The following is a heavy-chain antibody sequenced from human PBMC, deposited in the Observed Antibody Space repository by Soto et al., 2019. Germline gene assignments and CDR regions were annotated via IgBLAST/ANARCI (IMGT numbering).Heavy chain of an antibody. Sequence: ASVKVSCKASGGTFSSYAISWVRQAPGQGLEWMGGIIPIFGTANYAQKFQGRVTITADESTSTAYMELSSLRSEDTAVYYCARLKTGDGVNYYFDYWGQGTLVTVSS. V-gene: IGHV1-69*13. J-gene: IGHJ4*02. D-gene: IGHD7-27*01. CDR3: ARLKTGDGVNYYFDY. CDR1: GGTFSSYA. CDR2: IIPIFGTA.